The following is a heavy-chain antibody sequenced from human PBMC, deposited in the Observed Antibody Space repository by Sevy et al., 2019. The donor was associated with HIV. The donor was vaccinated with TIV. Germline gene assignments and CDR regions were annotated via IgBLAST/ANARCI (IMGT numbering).Heavy chain of an antibody. Sequence: ASRKVSCKVSGYTLTELSVHWVRQAPGKGLEWMATFDPEDDEKIYAQKFQGRVTMTEDTSTDTAYMELSSLRSEDTAVYYCATTKDYYDSSDYPFDYWGQGTLVTVSS. D-gene: IGHD3-22*01. CDR3: ATTKDYYDSSDYPFDY. V-gene: IGHV1-24*01. CDR2: FDPEDDEK. CDR1: GYTLTELS. J-gene: IGHJ4*02.